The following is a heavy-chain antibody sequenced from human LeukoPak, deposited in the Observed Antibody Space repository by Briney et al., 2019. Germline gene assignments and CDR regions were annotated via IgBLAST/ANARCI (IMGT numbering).Heavy chain of an antibody. D-gene: IGHD1-7*01. Sequence: SETLSLTCTVSGGSISSSSYYWGWIRQPPGKGLEWIGGIYYSGSTYYNPALKSRVTISVDTSKNQFSLKLSSVTAADTAVYYCARGNWNYFFGYYMDVWGKGTTDTVSS. J-gene: IGHJ6*03. V-gene: IGHV4-39*07. CDR3: ARGNWNYFFGYYMDV. CDR1: GGSISSSSYY. CDR2: IYYSGST.